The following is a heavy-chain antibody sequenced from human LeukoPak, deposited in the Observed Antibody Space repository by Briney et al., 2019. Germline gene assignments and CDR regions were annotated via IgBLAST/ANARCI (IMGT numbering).Heavy chain of an antibody. CDR2: IYYSGST. Sequence: SETLSLTCAVYGGSFSGYYWSWIRQPPGKGLEWIGSIYYSGSTYYNPSLKSRVTISVDTSKNQFSLKLSSVTAADTAVYYCARHEGYCSSTSCYTGAFDIWGQGTMVTVSS. D-gene: IGHD2-2*02. J-gene: IGHJ3*02. CDR3: ARHEGYCSSTSCYTGAFDI. CDR1: GGSFSGYY. V-gene: IGHV4-34*01.